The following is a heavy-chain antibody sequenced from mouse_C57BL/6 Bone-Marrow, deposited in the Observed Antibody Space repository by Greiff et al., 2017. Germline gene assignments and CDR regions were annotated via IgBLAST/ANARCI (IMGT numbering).Heavy chain of an antibody. V-gene: IGHV2-5*01. CDR1: GFSLTSYG. CDR2: IWSGGGT. CDR3: AGEDAMDD. J-gene: IGHJ4*01. Sequence: QVQLQQSGPGLVQPSQSLSITCTVSGFSLTSYGVHWVRQSPGKGLEWLGVIWSGGGTDYNAAFLSRLGITKDNSKSRVFYKMNSLQADDTAIYYCAGEDAMDDWGQGTSVTVSS.